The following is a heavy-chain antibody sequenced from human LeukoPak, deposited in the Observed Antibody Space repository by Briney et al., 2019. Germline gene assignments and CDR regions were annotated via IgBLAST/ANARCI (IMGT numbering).Heavy chain of an antibody. CDR3: TTLRVWFGDKRIDY. J-gene: IGHJ4*02. V-gene: IGHV3-15*01. Sequence: GGSLRLSCAASGFTFSNAWMSWVRQAPGKGLEWVGRIKSKTDGGTTDYAAPVKGRFTISRDDSKNTLYLQMNSLKAEDTAVYYCTTLRVWFGDKRIDYWGQGTLVTVSS. CDR1: GFTFSNAW. CDR2: IKSKTDGGTT. D-gene: IGHD3-10*01.